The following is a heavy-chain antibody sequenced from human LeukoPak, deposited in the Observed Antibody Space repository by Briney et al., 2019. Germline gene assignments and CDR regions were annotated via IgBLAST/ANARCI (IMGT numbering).Heavy chain of an antibody. CDR3: ARRGRADYVWGSYRSYYFDY. CDR1: GGSISSSSYY. CDR2: IYYSGST. J-gene: IGHJ4*02. Sequence: PSETLSLTCTVSGGSISSSSYYWGWIRQPPGKGLEWIGSIYYSGSTYYNPSLKSRVTISVDTSKNQFSLKLSSVTAADTAVYYCARRGRADYVWGSYRSYYFDYWGQGTLVTVSS. V-gene: IGHV4-39*01. D-gene: IGHD3-16*02.